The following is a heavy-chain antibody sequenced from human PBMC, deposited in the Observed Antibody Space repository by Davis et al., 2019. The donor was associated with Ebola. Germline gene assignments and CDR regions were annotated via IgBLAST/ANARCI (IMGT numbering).Heavy chain of an antibody. CDR3: ARHKGRVRYYGMDV. V-gene: IGHV4-59*08. J-gene: IGHJ6*02. Sequence: SETLSLTCTVSGGSISSYYWSWIRQPPGKGLERIGEINHSGSTNYNPSLKSRVTISVDTSKNQFSLKLTSVTAADTAVYYCARHKGRVRYYGMDVWGQGTTVTVSS. CDR1: GGSISSYY. CDR2: INHSGST.